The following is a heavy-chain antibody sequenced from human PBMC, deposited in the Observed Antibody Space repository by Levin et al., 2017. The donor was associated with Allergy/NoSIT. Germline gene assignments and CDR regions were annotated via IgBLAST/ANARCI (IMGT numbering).Heavy chain of an antibody. CDR3: ARDPSYFYDTSGYFDY. CDR1: GFTFSNYA. D-gene: IGHD3-22*01. V-gene: IGHV3-30*04. J-gene: IGHJ4*02. Sequence: PGGSLRLSCAASGFTFSNYALHWVRQSPGKGLEWVAVISYDGSNKYYADSVKGRFTISRDNAKNVLYLQMDSLRDEDTAVYYCARDPSYFYDTSGYFDYWGQGTLVTVSS. CDR2: ISYDGSNK.